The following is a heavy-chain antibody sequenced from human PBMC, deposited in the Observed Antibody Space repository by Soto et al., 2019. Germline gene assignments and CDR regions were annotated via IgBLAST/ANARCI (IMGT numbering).Heavy chain of an antibody. J-gene: IGHJ5*02. CDR3: ARRGGVPPVDA. Sequence: QVQLVQSGADMKKPGASVKVSCKASGYTFTHYDINWVRQATGQGLEWIGRMNPNTGNTGFSQKFQARVTMTRNTSKSTANMELRTLRTADTALYSCARRGGVPPVDAWGQGTPFPFSS. V-gene: IGHV1-8*01. CDR2: MNPNTGNT. D-gene: IGHD3-16*01. CDR1: GYTFTHYD.